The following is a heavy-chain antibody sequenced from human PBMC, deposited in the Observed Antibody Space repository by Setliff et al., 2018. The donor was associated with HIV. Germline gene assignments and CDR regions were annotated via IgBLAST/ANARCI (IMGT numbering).Heavy chain of an antibody. V-gene: IGHV4-4*07. CDR2: IDSSGTT. CDR1: GGSFGVYR. D-gene: IGHD3-10*01. Sequence: SETLSLTCTISGGSFGVYRWSWIRQSAGGGLEWIGRIDSSGTTDYKPSLKGRVAIPVDTSRNQFSLRVTSVTAADTAVYFCARDRHSSGLGSYGPWGPGILVTVSS. J-gene: IGHJ5*02. CDR3: ARDRHSSGLGSYGP.